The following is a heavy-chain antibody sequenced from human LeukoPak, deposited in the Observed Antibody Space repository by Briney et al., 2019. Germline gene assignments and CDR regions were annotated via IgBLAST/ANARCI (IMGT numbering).Heavy chain of an antibody. CDR1: GFTFTTYS. CDR3: AKDAFHDSSRYYPPFDY. J-gene: IGHJ4*02. CDR2: ISSSGTYI. Sequence: GRSLRLSCAASGFTFTTYSMNWVSQAPGKVLEWVSSISSSGTYIYYADSLKGRCAISRDNAKNSLYLQMNSLRAEDTAVYYCAKDAFHDSSRYYPPFDYWGQGTLVTVSS. V-gene: IGHV3-21*04. D-gene: IGHD3-22*01.